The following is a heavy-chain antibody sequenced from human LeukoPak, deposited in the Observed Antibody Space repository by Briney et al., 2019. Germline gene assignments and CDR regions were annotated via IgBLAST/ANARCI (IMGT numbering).Heavy chain of an antibody. CDR3: ARSLGMESYYYYGMDV. Sequence: PSETLSLTCTVSGGSISSYYWSWIRQPAGKGLEWIGRIYTSGSTNYNPSLKSRVTMSVDTSKNQFSLKLSSVTAADTAVYYCARSLGMESYYYYGMDVWAKGPRSPSP. D-gene: IGHD1-14*01. V-gene: IGHV4-4*07. J-gene: IGHJ6*02. CDR2: IYTSGST. CDR1: GGSISSYY.